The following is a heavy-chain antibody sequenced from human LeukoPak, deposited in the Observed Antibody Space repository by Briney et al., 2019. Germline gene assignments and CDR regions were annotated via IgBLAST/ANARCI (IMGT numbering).Heavy chain of an antibody. J-gene: IGHJ4*02. CDR1: GFTFSDSY. D-gene: IGHD2-2*01. CDR3: ARHLRSTSTSFDC. Sequence: GSLRLSCAASGFTFSDSYMTWIRQAPGTGLEWIGEIKHSGETKYNPSLKSRVTISLDTSKDQFSLKLNSVTAADTAMYYCARHLRSTSTSFDCWDQGALVTVSS. CDR2: IKHSGET. V-gene: IGHV4-34*01.